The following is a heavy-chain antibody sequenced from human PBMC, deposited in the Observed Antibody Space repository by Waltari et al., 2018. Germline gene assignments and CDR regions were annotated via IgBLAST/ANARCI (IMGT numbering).Heavy chain of an antibody. Sequence: EVQLLESGGGLVQPGGSLRLSCAASGFTFSSYAMSWVRRAPGKGLGGVADMRGSGGSTHYAEAVKGRFTMSRDNSKNTLYLQMNSLRAEDTAVYHCAKVALLIWGSYEDYWGQGTLVTVSS. CDR2: MRGSGGST. CDR1: GFTFSSYA. CDR3: AKVALLIWGSYEDY. V-gene: IGHV3-23*01. D-gene: IGHD3-16*01. J-gene: IGHJ4*02.